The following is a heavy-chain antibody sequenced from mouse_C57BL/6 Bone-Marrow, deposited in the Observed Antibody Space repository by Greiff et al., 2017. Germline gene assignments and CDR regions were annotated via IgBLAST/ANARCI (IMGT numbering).Heavy chain of an antibody. J-gene: IGHJ2*01. CDR1: GFTFSSYG. CDR2: ISSGGSYT. V-gene: IGHV5-6*01. CDR3: ARLPYDYGADY. D-gene: IGHD2-4*01. Sequence: EVHLVESGGDLVKPGGSLKLSCAASGFTFSSYGMSWVRQTPDKRLEWVATISSGGSYTYYPDSVKGRFTISRDNNKNTLYLQMSRLKSEDTAMYYSARLPYDYGADYWGQGTTLTVSS.